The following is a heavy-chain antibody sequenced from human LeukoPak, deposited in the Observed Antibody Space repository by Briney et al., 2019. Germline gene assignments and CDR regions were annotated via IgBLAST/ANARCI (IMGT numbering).Heavy chain of an antibody. CDR1: GGSISSSSYY. V-gene: IGHV4-39*07. Sequence: KASETLSLTCTVSGGSISSSSYYWGWIRQPPGKGLEWIGSIYYSGSTYYNPSLKSRVTISVDTSKNQFSLKLSSVTAADTAVYYCARTMWGDGYNFDYWGQGTLVTVSS. CDR3: ARTMWGDGYNFDY. D-gene: IGHD5-24*01. CDR2: IYYSGST. J-gene: IGHJ4*02.